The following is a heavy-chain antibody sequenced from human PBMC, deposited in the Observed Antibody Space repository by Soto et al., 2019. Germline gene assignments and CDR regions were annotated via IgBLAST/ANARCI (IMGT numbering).Heavy chain of an antibody. V-gene: IGHV4-39*01. D-gene: IGHD6-19*01. Sequence: SETLSLTCTVSGGSISSSSYYWVWIRHPPGKGLEWIGSIYYSGSTYYNPSLKSRVTISVDTSKNQFSLKLSSVTAADTAVYYCARQGGSSSGWYNYYYYYGMDVWGQGTTVTVSS. J-gene: IGHJ6*02. CDR3: ARQGGSSSGWYNYYYYYGMDV. CDR1: GGSISSSSYY. CDR2: IYYSGST.